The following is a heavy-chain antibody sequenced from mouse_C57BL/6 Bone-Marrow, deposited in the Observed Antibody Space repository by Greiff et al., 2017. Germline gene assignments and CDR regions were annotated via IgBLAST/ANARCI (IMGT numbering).Heavy chain of an antibody. CDR1: GFTFSSYA. V-gene: IGHV5-4*01. Sequence: DVQLVESGGGLVKPGGSLKLSCAASGFTFSSYAMSWVRQTPEKRLEWVATISDGGSYTYYPDNVKGRFTISRDNSKNNLYLQMSHLKSEDTAMYFCARDLLRYYFDYWGQGTTLTVSS. D-gene: IGHD1-1*01. CDR2: ISDGGSYT. J-gene: IGHJ2*01. CDR3: ARDLLRYYFDY.